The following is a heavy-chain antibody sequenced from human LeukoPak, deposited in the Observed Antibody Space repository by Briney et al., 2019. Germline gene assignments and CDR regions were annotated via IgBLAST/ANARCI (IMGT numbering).Heavy chain of an antibody. D-gene: IGHD6-19*01. CDR2: IYYNGKT. CDR3: VRGGWSVDY. V-gene: IGHV4-59*08. Sequence: PSETLSLTCTVSGGSMSSYYWSWIRQPPGKGLEWIGYIYYNGKTNYSPSLNSRVTISVDTSRNQSSLKLNSVTAADTAVYYCVRGGWSVDYWGQGTLVTVSS. CDR1: GGSMSSYY. J-gene: IGHJ4*02.